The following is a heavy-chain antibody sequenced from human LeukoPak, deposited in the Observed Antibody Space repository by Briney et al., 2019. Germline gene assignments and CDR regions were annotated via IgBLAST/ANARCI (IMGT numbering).Heavy chain of an antibody. Sequence: GGSLRLSCAASGFTFSSYSMNWVRQAPGKGLEWVSYISSSSSTIYYADSVRGRFTISRDNAKNSLYLQMNSLRAEDTAVYYCARGNGWPPFDYWGQGTLVTVSS. V-gene: IGHV3-48*01. CDR1: GFTFSSYS. CDR2: ISSSSSTI. D-gene: IGHD1-1*01. J-gene: IGHJ4*02. CDR3: ARGNGWPPFDY.